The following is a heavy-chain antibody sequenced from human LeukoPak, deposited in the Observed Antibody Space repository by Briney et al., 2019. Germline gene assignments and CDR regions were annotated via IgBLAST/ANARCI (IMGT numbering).Heavy chain of an antibody. CDR1: QFTFSNYA. CDR3: VRNRNLKMTSTGILGN. J-gene: IGHJ4*02. Sequence: GGSLRLSCAASQFTFSNYAFHWVRQAPGKGLEWVALITYDGGKKDYADSVKGRFTISRDNSRDTLYLQMNSLTVDDTAVYYCVRNRNLKMTSTGILGNWGLGTLVIVSS. CDR2: ITYDGGKK. D-gene: IGHD3-3*02. V-gene: IGHV3-30*04.